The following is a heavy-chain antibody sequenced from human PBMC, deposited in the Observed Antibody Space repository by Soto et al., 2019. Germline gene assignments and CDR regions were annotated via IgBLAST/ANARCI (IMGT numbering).Heavy chain of an antibody. CDR2: IGSSGTPT. D-gene: IGHD1-26*01. Sequence: PGGSLRLSCAASGFTFSTYAMSWVRQAPGKGLEWVSAIGSSGTPTYYADSVKGRFTVSRDNSKFTLFLQMNSLRVEDTAVYYCARGGTYAEFDYWGQGTLVTVSS. CDR3: ARGGTYAEFDY. J-gene: IGHJ4*02. V-gene: IGHV3-23*01. CDR1: GFTFSTYA.